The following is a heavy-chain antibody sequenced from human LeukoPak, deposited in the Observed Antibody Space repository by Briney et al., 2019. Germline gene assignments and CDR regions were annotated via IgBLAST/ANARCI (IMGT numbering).Heavy chain of an antibody. D-gene: IGHD3-10*01. Sequence: ASVEVSCKASGYTFTSYGISWVRQAPGQGLEWMGWIRVYNGNTNYAQKLQGRVTMTTDTSTSTAYMELRSLRSDDTAVYYCAREHYGSGSYLGDYWGQGTLVTVSS. V-gene: IGHV1-18*04. CDR1: GYTFTSYG. CDR3: AREHYGSGSYLGDY. J-gene: IGHJ4*02. CDR2: IRVYNGNT.